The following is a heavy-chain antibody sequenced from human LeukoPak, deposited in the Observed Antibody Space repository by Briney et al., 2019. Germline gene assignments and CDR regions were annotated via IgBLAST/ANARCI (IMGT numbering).Heavy chain of an antibody. V-gene: IGHV4-34*01. CDR1: GGSFSGYY. Sequence: SETLSLTCAVYGGSFSGYYWSWIRQPPGKGLEWIREINHSGSTNYNPSLKSRVTISVDTSKNQFSLKLSSVTAADTAVYYCARSISSGWYLVDYWGQGTLVTVSS. J-gene: IGHJ4*02. CDR2: INHSGST. D-gene: IGHD6-19*01. CDR3: ARSISSGWYLVDY.